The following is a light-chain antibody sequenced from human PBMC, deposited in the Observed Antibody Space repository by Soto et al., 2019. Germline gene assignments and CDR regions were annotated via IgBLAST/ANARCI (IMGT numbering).Light chain of an antibody. Sequence: ILMTQSPATLSVSPGERATLSCMASQSVSNNLAWYQQNPGQAPRLLIYDASTRATGIPARFSGSGSGTEFTLTITGLQCEDFAVYYCQQYSNWPQWTFGQGTKVEIK. CDR2: DAS. CDR1: QSVSNN. J-gene: IGKJ1*01. CDR3: QQYSNWPQWT. V-gene: IGKV3-15*01.